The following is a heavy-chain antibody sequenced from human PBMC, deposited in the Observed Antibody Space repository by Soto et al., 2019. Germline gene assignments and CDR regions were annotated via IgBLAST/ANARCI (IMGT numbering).Heavy chain of an antibody. CDR2: IQGGGSI. CDR1: GFTVSNNY. V-gene: IGHV3-66*01. CDR3: ATGEGSGSNALGY. Sequence: EVLLEESGGGLVQPGGSLRLSCAASGFTVSNNYMAWVRQAPGKGLEWVSVIQGGGSISYADSVRDRFTISRDSSKNTVLLQMNSLRPEDTAVYFCATGEGSGSNALGYWGQGTLVTVSS. D-gene: IGHD3-10*01. J-gene: IGHJ4*02.